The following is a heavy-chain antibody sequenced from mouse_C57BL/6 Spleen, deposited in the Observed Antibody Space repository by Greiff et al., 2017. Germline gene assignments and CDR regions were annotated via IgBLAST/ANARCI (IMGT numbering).Heavy chain of an antibody. CDR2: IYPGSGST. CDR3: ASSVTTVVASRDY. Sequence: VQLQQPGAELVKPGASVKMSCKASGYTFTSYWITWVKQRPGQGLEWIGDIYPGSGSTNYNEKFKSKATLTVDTSSSTAYMQLSSLTSEDSAVYYCASSVTTVVASRDYWGQGTTLTVSS. CDR1: GYTFTSYW. V-gene: IGHV1-55*01. D-gene: IGHD1-1*01. J-gene: IGHJ2*01.